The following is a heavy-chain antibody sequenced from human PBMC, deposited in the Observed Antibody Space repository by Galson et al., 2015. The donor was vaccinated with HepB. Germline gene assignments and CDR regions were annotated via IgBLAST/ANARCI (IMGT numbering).Heavy chain of an antibody. CDR1: GFTFSSYW. D-gene: IGHD1-26*01. Sequence: SLRLSCAASGFTFSSYWMSWVRQAPGKGLEWVANIKQDGSEKYYVDSVKGRFTISRDNAKNSLYLQMNSLRAEDTAVYYCARELWELPQGYYFDYWGQGTLVTVSS. CDR3: ARELWELPQGYYFDY. V-gene: IGHV3-7*03. J-gene: IGHJ4*02. CDR2: IKQDGSEK.